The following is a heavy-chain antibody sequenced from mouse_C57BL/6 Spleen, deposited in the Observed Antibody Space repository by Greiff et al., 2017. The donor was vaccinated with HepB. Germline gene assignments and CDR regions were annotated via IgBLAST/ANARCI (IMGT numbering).Heavy chain of an antibody. V-gene: IGHV1-55*01. J-gene: IGHJ4*01. Sequence: QVQLQQSGAELVKPGASVKMSCKASGYTFTSYWINWVKQRPGHGLEWIGAIYPDSGSTNYNEKFKSKDTLTVDTSSSTAYMQLSSLTSEDSAVYDCARSEALDYWGPGTTVTVSS. CDR2: IYPDSGST. CDR3: ARSEALDY. CDR1: GYTFTSYW.